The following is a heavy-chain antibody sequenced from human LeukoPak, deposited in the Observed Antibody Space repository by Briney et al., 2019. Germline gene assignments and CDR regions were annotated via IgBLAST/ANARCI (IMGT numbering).Heavy chain of an antibody. CDR1: GGPISSSY. V-gene: IGHV4-59*08. Sequence: PSETLSLTCTVSGGPISSSYWSWIRQPPGKGLEWIGFIYYSGSTNYNPSLKSRVTILVDTSKNQFSLKLSSVTAADTAVYYCARLKGYSSGWYPSYYFDYWGQGTLVTVSS. CDR2: IYYSGST. J-gene: IGHJ4*02. D-gene: IGHD6-19*01. CDR3: ARLKGYSSGWYPSYYFDY.